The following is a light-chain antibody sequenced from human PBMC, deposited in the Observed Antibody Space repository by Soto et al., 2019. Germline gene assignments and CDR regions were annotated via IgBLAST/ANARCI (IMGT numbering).Light chain of an antibody. V-gene: IGLV2-14*03. CDR2: DVT. J-gene: IGLJ1*01. CDR1: SSDVGYYNY. Sequence: QSALTQPASVSGSPGQSITISCTGTSSDVGYYNYASCFQQHPGKAPRLVISDVTNRPSVVSNRSSGTNSGNTAPLTISGLQAEDEEHYYCSSYTTSSTDVFGTGTKLTVL. CDR3: SSYTTSSTDV.